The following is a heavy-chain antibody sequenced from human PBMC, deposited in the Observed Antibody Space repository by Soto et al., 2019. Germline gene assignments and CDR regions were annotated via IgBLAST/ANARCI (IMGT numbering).Heavy chain of an antibody. V-gene: IGHV1-2*02. Sequence: GASVKVSCKASGYTFTGYYMHWVRQAPGQGLEWMGWINPNSGGTGYAQKFQGRVTMTRNTSISTAYMELSSLRSEDTAVYYCARVLPYYDILTGYYRGYYFDYWGQGTLVTVSS. CDR3: ARVLPYYDILTGYYRGYYFDY. CDR2: INPNSGGT. D-gene: IGHD3-9*01. J-gene: IGHJ4*02. CDR1: GYTFTGYY.